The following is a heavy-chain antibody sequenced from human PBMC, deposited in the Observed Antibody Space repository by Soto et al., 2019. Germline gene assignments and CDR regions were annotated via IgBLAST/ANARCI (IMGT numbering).Heavy chain of an antibody. Sequence: GGSLRLSCAASGFTFSNYGMHWVRQAPGKGLEWVAVISYDGSNKYYADSVKGRFTISRDNSKNTLYLQMNSLRAEDTAVYYCAKDEEYSGRYFDYWGQGTLVTVSS. J-gene: IGHJ4*02. CDR2: ISYDGSNK. CDR1: GFTFSNYG. D-gene: IGHD5-12*01. CDR3: AKDEEYSGRYFDY. V-gene: IGHV3-30*18.